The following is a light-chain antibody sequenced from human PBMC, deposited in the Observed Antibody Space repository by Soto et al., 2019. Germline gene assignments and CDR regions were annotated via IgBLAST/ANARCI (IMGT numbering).Light chain of an antibody. CDR2: DAS. J-gene: IGKJ2*01. CDR3: QQRSNWPLYT. V-gene: IGKV3-11*01. CDR1: QSVSSY. Sequence: EIVLTQSPATLSLSPGERATLSCRASQSVSSYLAWYQQKPGQAPRLLIYDASNRATGIPARFSGSGSGTDFTLPISSLEPEDFPVYYCQQRSNWPLYTFGQGTKLEIK.